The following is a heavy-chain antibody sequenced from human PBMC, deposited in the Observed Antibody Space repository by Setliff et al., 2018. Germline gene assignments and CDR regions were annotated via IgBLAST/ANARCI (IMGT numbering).Heavy chain of an antibody. V-gene: IGHV4-4*08. J-gene: IGHJ6*03. CDR1: GGSISSYY. Sequence: ETLSLTCTVSGGSISSYYWSWIRQPPGKGLEWIGYIYTSGSTNYNPSLKSRVTISVDTSKNQFSLKLSSVTAADTAVYYCARAGYYYDSSGQYRVYYYYMDVWGKGATVTVSS. CDR2: IYTSGST. CDR3: ARAGYYYDSSGQYRVYYYYMDV. D-gene: IGHD3-22*01.